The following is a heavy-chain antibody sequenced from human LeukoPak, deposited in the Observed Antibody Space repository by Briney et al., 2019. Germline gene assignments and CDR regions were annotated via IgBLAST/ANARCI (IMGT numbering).Heavy chain of an antibody. Sequence: SETLSLTCAVSGYSISSGYYWGWIRQPPGKGLGWIGSIYHSGSTYYNPSLKSRVTISVDTSKNQFSLKLSSVTAADTAVYYCARHLGTSSLTRFYYYMVVWGKGTTVTVSS. V-gene: IGHV4-38-2*01. CDR1: GYSISSGYY. CDR3: ARHLGTSSLTRFYYYMVV. D-gene: IGHD3-16*01. J-gene: IGHJ6*03. CDR2: IYHSGST.